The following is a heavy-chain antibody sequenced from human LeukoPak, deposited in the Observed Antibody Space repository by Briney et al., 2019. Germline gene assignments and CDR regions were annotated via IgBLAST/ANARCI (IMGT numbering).Heavy chain of an antibody. J-gene: IGHJ5*02. D-gene: IGHD6-13*01. CDR1: GGSISSGGYY. Sequence: SETLSLTCTVSGGSISSGGYYWSWIRQHPGKGLEWIGYIYYSGSTYYNPSLKSRVTISVDTSKNQFSLKLSSVAAADTAAYYCARGIAAAGISWFDPWGQGTLVTVSS. CDR2: IYYSGST. V-gene: IGHV4-31*03. CDR3: ARGIAAAGISWFDP.